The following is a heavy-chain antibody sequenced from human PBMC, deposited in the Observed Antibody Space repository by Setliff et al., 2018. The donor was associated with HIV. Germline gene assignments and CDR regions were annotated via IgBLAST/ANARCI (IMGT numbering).Heavy chain of an antibody. CDR3: ARGYSTSSSYYYGMDV. Sequence: ASVKVSCKASGYTFTNYGINWVRQAPGQGPEWMGWISVHNGKTNFAQKVPGRVTMTTDTSTSTAYMEVRSLRSDDTATYYCARGYSTSSSYYYGMDVWGQGTTVTVSS. CDR2: ISVHNGKT. J-gene: IGHJ6*02. CDR1: GYTFTNYG. D-gene: IGHD6-6*01. V-gene: IGHV1-18*01.